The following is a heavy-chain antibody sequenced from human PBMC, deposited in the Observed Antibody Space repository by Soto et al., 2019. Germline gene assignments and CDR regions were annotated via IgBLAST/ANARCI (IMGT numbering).Heavy chain of an antibody. CDR1: GGTFSSYA. CDR2: IIPIFGTA. V-gene: IGHV1-69*01. D-gene: IGHD6-19*01. CDR3: ARDGSAIAVAGHFDY. J-gene: IGHJ4*02. Sequence: QVQLVQSGAEVKKPGSSVKVSCKASGGTFSSYAISWVRQAPGQGLEWMGGIIPIFGTANYAQKFQGRVTITADESTSTAYMEMSSLRSEDTAVYYCARDGSAIAVAGHFDYWGQGTLVTVSS.